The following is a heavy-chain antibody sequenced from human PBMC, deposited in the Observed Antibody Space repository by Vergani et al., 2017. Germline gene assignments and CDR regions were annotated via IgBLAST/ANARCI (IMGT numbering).Heavy chain of an antibody. CDR2: IYYSGST. CDR1: GASIRSSNYY. D-gene: IGHD6-19*01. V-gene: IGHV4-39*01. Sequence: QLQLQESGPGLVKPSATLSLTCSVSGASIRSSNYYWGWIRQPPGKGLEWIASIYYSGSTYYNPSLKSRVTISVDTSKNQFSLMLRSVTAADTAVYFCARHSTVEWLVKLGWIDPWGQGILVTVSS. J-gene: IGHJ5*02. CDR3: ARHSTVEWLVKLGWIDP.